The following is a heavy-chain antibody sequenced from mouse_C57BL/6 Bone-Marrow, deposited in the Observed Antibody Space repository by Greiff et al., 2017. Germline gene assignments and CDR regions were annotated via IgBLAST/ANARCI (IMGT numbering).Heavy chain of an antibody. CDR3: ARGGNYGFFFDY. Sequence: QVQLKQPGAELVKPGASVKLSCKASGYTFTSYWMQWVKQRPGQGLEWIGEIDPSDSYTNYNQKFKGKATLTVDTSSSTAYMTPSSLTSEDSAVYYGARGGNYGFFFDYWGQGTTLTVSS. CDR2: IDPSDSYT. CDR1: GYTFTSYW. D-gene: IGHD2-1*01. J-gene: IGHJ2*01. V-gene: IGHV1-50*01.